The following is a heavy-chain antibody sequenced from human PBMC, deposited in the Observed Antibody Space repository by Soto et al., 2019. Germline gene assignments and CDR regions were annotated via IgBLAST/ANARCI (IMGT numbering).Heavy chain of an antibody. CDR1: GYIFVNYG. J-gene: IGHJ6*02. Sequence: QVQLVQSGDEVRKPGSSVKVSCKASGYIFVNYGIAWVRQAPGQGLEWMGWISPYSGNTHYASKVQGRITMTTDTSSGTAFMDLGSLTSDDTGVYCCAMVDNYVTPTPQDVWGQGTTVTVSS. V-gene: IGHV1-18*01. D-gene: IGHD3-16*01. CDR3: AMVDNYVTPTPQDV. CDR2: ISPYSGNT.